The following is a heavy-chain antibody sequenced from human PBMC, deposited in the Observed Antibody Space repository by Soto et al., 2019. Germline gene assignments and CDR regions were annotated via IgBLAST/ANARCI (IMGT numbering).Heavy chain of an antibody. CDR2: IKSKTDGGTT. Sequence: PGGSLRLSCAASGFTFSNAWMIWVRQAPGKGLEWVGRIKSKTDGGTTDYAAPVKGRFTISRDDSKNTLYLQMNSLKTEDTAVYYCTTDTVVVVADAFDIWGQGTMVTVSS. CDR3: TTDTVVVVADAFDI. D-gene: IGHD2-15*01. CDR1: GFTFSNAW. J-gene: IGHJ3*02. V-gene: IGHV3-15*01.